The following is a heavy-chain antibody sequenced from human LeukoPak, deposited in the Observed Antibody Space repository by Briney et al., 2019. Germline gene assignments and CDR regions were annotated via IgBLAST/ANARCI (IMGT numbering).Heavy chain of an antibody. V-gene: IGHV3-33*01. CDR2: ICYDGSEK. CDR1: GFTFRNFG. Sequence: GGSLRLSCAASGFTFRNFGMHWVRQAPGKGLEWVAVICYDGSEKYYADSVKGRFTISRDNSKNMLYLQTNSLRAEDTAVYYCVRDRNALQFLDYWGQGTVVTASS. CDR3: VRDRNALQFLDY. J-gene: IGHJ4*02. D-gene: IGHD3-3*01.